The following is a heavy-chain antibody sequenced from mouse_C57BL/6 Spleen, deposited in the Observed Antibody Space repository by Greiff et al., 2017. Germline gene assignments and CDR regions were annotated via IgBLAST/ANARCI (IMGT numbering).Heavy chain of an antibody. V-gene: IGHV1-55*01. Sequence: QVQLQQPGAELVKPGASVKMSCKASGYTFTSYWITWVKQRPGQGLEWIGDIYPGRGSTNYNEKFKSKVTLAVDTSSSTAYMQLSSLTSEDSAVYYCARRGYGAMDYWGQGTSVTVSS. CDR1: GYTFTSYW. J-gene: IGHJ4*01. D-gene: IGHD2-10*02. CDR2: IYPGRGST. CDR3: ARRGYGAMDY.